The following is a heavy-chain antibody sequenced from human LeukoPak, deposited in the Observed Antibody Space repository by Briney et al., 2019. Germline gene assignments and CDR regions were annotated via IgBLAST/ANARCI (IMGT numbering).Heavy chain of an antibody. CDR2: IRYDGSNK. CDR1: GFTFSSYG. Sequence: GGSLRLSCAAPGFTFSSYGMHWVRQAPGKGLEWVAFIRYDGSNKYYADSVKGRFTISRDNSKNTLYLQMSSLRAEDTAVYYCAKDTKDIVVVPAASRPGALDYWGQGTLVTVSS. V-gene: IGHV3-30*02. D-gene: IGHD2-2*01. CDR3: AKDTKDIVVVPAASRPGALDY. J-gene: IGHJ4*02.